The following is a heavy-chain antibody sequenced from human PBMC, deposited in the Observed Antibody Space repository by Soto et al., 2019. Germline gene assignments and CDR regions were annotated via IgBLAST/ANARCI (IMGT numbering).Heavy chain of an antibody. CDR2: IDPSDSYT. CDR3: ARSHITGNTYYNYGMDV. V-gene: IGHV5-10-1*01. Sequence: RHSLKIADKDSGDKFTNYWFSWVHQTPGKGLEWMGRIDPSDSYTNYSPSFQGHVTISADKSISTAYLHWSGLRASDTAIYYCARSHITGNTYYNYGMDVWGQGTTVTVSS. CDR1: GDKFTNYW. D-gene: IGHD1-7*01. J-gene: IGHJ6*02.